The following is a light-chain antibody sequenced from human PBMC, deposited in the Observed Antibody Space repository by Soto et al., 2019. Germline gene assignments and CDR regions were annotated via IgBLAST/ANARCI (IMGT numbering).Light chain of an antibody. V-gene: IGKV4-1*01. CDR1: QSVLYSANNKNY. J-gene: IGKJ4*01. CDR3: QLYSRTTLT. Sequence: DIVMTQSPDSLAVSLGERATINCKSSQSVLYSANNKNYLAWYQQKSGQPPNLLIYWASTRESGVPDRFSGSVAKTDATLNISRRQVQNVADYYYQLYSRTTLTIRGGTTLDIK. CDR2: WAS.